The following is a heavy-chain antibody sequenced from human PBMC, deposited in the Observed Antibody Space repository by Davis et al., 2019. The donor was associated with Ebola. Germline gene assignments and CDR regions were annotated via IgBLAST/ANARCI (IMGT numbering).Heavy chain of an antibody. J-gene: IGHJ4*02. D-gene: IGHD3-3*01. Sequence: PSETLSLTCAVYGGSFSGYYWSWIRQPPGKGLERIGEINHSGSTNYNPSLKSRVTISVDTSKNQFSLKLSSVTAADTAVYYCARGSWSGYYTRGGFDYWGQGTLVTVSS. CDR1: GGSFSGYY. CDR2: INHSGST. CDR3: ARGSWSGYYTRGGFDY. V-gene: IGHV4-34*01.